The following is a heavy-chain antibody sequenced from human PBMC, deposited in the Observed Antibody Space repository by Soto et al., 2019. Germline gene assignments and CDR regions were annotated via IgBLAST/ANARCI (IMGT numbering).Heavy chain of an antibody. CDR1: GGSISSYY. J-gene: IGHJ6*03. CDR3: VRVGGYCSGGSCYSKYMDV. CDR2: IYYSGST. D-gene: IGHD2-15*01. Sequence: SETLSLTCTVSGGSISSYYWSWIRQPPGKGLEWIGYIYYSGSTNYNPSLKSRVTISVDTSKNQFSLKLSSVTAADTAVYYCVRVGGYCSGGSCYSKYMDVWGKGTTVTVSS. V-gene: IGHV4-59*08.